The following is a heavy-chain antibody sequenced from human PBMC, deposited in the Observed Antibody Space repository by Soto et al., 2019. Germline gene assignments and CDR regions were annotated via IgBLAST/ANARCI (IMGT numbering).Heavy chain of an antibody. CDR3: ARDSRIAARPGGFDY. V-gene: IGHV3-33*01. J-gene: IGHJ4*02. CDR2: IWYDGSNK. CDR1: GFTFSSYG. Sequence: VGSLRLSCAASGFTFSSYGMHWVRQAPGKGLEWVAVIWYDGSNKYYADSVKGRFTISRDNSKNTLYLQMNSLRAEDTAVYYCARDSRIAARPGGFDYWGQGTLVTVSS. D-gene: IGHD6-6*01.